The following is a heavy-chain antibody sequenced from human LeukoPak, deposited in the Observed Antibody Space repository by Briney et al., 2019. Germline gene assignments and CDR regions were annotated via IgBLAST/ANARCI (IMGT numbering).Heavy chain of an antibody. CDR2: ISFDGSNK. CDR3: TRVGYIDEGIDY. J-gene: IGHJ4*02. CDR1: GFTFSSYA. D-gene: IGHD5-24*01. V-gene: IGHV3-30-3*01. Sequence: GGSLRLSCAASGFTFSSYAMHWVRQAPGKGLEWVALISFDGSNKYYADSMKGRFTISRDNAKNSLYLQMNSLRAEDTAIYYCTRVGYIDEGIDYWGQGTLVTVSS.